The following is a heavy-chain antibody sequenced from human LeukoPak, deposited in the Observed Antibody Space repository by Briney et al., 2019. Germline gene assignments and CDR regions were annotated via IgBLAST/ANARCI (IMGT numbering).Heavy chain of an antibody. V-gene: IGHV3-11*05. J-gene: IGHJ4*02. Sequence: GGSLRLSCATSGFTFSDSYMSWIRQAPGKGLEWVSYISSTNSYTNYADSVKGRFTISRDNAKNSLYLQMNSLRVEDTALYYCARVWAWGSGNYFDNWGQGTLVTVSS. CDR1: GFTFSDSY. CDR2: ISSTNSYT. D-gene: IGHD7-27*01. CDR3: ARVWAWGSGNYFDN.